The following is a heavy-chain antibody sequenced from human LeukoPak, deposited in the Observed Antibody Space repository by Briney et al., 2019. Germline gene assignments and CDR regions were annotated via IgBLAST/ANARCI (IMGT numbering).Heavy chain of an antibody. CDR2: ISAYNGNT. J-gene: IGHJ5*02. CDR1: GYTFTSYG. CDR3: ARDSTVTTFRGCVDP. D-gene: IGHD4-17*01. Sequence: GASVKVSCKASGYTFTSYGISWVRQAPGQGLEWMGWISAYNGNTNYAQKFQGRVTMTRDTSTSTVYMELSSLRSEDTAVYYCARDSTVTTFRGCVDPWGQGTLVTVSS. V-gene: IGHV1-18*01.